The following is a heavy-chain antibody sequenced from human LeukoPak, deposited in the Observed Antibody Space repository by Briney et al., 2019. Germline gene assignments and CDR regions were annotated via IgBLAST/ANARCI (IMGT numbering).Heavy chain of an antibody. CDR2: ISSSSSYI. D-gene: IGHD2-2*01. Sequence: GGSLRLSCAASGFTFSSYSMNWVRQAPGKGLEWVSSISSSSSYIYYADSVKGRFTISRDNAKNSLYLQMNSLRAEDTAVYYCARDQQYAMDLAFDIWCQGTMVTVSS. CDR3: ARDQQYAMDLAFDI. CDR1: GFTFSSYS. J-gene: IGHJ3*02. V-gene: IGHV3-21*01.